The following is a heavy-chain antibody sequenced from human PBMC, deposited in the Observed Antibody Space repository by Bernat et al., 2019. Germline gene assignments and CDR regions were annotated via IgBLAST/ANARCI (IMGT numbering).Heavy chain of an antibody. V-gene: IGHV4-39*01. CDR2: IPYSGST. CDR1: GGSISSSSYY. J-gene: IGHJ4*02. Sequence: QLQLQESGPGLVKPSETLSLTCTVSGGSISSSSYYWGWIRQPPGKGLEWIGSIPYSGSTYYNPSLKSRVTIAVDTSKNQFDLKLSSVTAADAAVYYCARHPAGYGDQYYYFDYWGQGTLVTVSS. CDR3: ARHPAGYGDQYYYFDY. D-gene: IGHD4-17*01.